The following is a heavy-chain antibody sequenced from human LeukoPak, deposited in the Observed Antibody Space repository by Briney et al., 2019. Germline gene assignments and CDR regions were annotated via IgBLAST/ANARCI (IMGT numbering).Heavy chain of an antibody. Sequence: ASVKVSCKASGYTFTSYDINWVRQATGQGLEWMGWMNPNSGNTGYAQKFQGRVTMTEDTSTDTAYMELSSLRSEDTAVYYCATWPSSDYYDSSGYYYPIEYWGQGTLVTVSS. CDR2: MNPNSGNT. J-gene: IGHJ4*02. V-gene: IGHV1-8*01. CDR1: GYTFTSYD. D-gene: IGHD3-22*01. CDR3: ATWPSSDYYDSSGYYYPIEY.